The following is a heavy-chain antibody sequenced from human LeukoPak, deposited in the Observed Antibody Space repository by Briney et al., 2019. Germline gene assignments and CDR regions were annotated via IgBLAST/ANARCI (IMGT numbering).Heavy chain of an antibody. J-gene: IGHJ4*02. CDR1: GASISSYF. V-gene: IGHV4-59*01. CDR3: ARSPDYGGNLDY. Sequence: SETLSLTCTVSGASISSYFWNWIRQPPGKGLEWIGYIYYSGDTSYNPSLKSRVTISVDTSKNQFSLRLTSVTAADTAVYYCARSPDYGGNLDYWGQGTLVTVSS. D-gene: IGHD4-23*01. CDR2: IYYSGDT.